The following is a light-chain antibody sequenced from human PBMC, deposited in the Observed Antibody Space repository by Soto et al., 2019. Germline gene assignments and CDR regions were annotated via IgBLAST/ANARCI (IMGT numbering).Light chain of an antibody. CDR2: AAS. J-gene: IGKJ1*01. CDR3: QKCDSAPWT. Sequence: DIQMTQSPSSLSASLGDRVTITCRASQDIRKYLAWYQQKPGEVPKLLIFAASTLQSGVPSRFSGGGSGTDFTLIISSLQPEDVATYYCQKCDSAPWTFGQGTKVDIK. CDR1: QDIRKY. V-gene: IGKV1-27*01.